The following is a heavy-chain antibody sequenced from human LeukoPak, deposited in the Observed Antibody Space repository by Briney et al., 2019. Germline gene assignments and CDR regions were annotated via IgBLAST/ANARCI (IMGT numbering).Heavy chain of an antibody. Sequence: PGGSLRLSCAASGFTFSSYSMNWVRQAPGKGLEWVSSISSSSSYIYYADSVKGRFTISRDNAKNSLYLQMNSQRAEDTAVYYCARDRLDSSGYAHDYWGQGTLVTVSS. D-gene: IGHD3-22*01. V-gene: IGHV3-21*01. J-gene: IGHJ4*02. CDR2: ISSSSSYI. CDR1: GFTFSSYS. CDR3: ARDRLDSSGYAHDY.